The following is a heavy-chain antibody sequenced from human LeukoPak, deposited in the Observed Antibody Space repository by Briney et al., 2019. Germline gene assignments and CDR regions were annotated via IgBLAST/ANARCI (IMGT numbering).Heavy chain of an antibody. CDR2: INSDGSST. J-gene: IGHJ4*02. CDR3: ASALGGQGGH. Sequence: GGSLRLSCAASGFTFSSYWMHWVRQAPGKGLVWVSRINSDGSSTSYADSVKGRFTISRDNAKNTLFLQMNGLRADDTAVYYCASALGGQGGHWGQGTLVTVSS. V-gene: IGHV3-74*01. CDR1: GFTFSSYW. D-gene: IGHD1-26*01.